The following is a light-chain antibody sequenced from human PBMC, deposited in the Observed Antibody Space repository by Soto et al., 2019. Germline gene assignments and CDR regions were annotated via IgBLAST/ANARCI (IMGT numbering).Light chain of an antibody. V-gene: IGLV3-21*04. J-gene: IGLJ1*01. Sequence: SYELTQPPSVSVAPGKTARISCGGNNIGTKSVHWYQQRPGQAPVLVIYYDSDRPSGIPERFSGSNSGNTATLTISRVEAGDEADYYCQVWDSSSDHLYVFGTGTKLTVL. CDR3: QVWDSSSDHLYV. CDR2: YDS. CDR1: NIGTKS.